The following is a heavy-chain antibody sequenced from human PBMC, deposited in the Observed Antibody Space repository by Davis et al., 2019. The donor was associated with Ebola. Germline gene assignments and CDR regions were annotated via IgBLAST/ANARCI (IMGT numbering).Heavy chain of an antibody. J-gene: IGHJ4*02. CDR1: GFTFSSYW. CDR2: MNQDGTHI. V-gene: IGHV3-7*01. Sequence: PGGSLRLSCAASGFTFSSYWMSWVRVTPGKGPEWVANMNQDGTHIQYVDSVKGRFTISRDNAKNSLYLQMNSLRAEDTAVYYCARIAGTFRDGYNAYWGQGTLVTVSS. D-gene: IGHD5-24*01. CDR3: ARIAGTFRDGYNAY.